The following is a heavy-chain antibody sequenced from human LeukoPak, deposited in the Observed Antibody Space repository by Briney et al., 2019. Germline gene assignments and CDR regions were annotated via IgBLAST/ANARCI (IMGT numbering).Heavy chain of an antibody. CDR3: ARWDRFHGV. V-gene: IGHV3-74*01. CDR1: GFSVGGYW. J-gene: IGHJ4*02. CDR2: INSDGSSI. D-gene: IGHD1-14*01. Sequence: GGSLRLSCAASGFSVGGYWMHWVRQGPGMGLVWVSRINSDGSSISYADSVKGRFSISRDNAKNTLYLQMNSLRAEDTAVYYCARWDRFHGVWGQGTLVTVSS.